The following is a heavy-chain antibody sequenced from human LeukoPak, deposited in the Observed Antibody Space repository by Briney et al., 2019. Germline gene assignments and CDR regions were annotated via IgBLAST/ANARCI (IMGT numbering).Heavy chain of an antibody. V-gene: IGHV3-7*03. J-gene: IGHJ4*02. CDR2: IKHDGSEK. CDR1: GFTFSNYW. CDR3: AKDIRLRRLTWAFDY. D-gene: IGHD4-17*01. Sequence: HPGGSLRLSCEASGFTFSNYWMSWVSQAPGKGLEWVANIKHDGSEKYYVDSVKGRFTISRDNAKNSLYLQMNSLRAEDTALYYCAKDIRLRRLTWAFDYWGQGTLVTVSS.